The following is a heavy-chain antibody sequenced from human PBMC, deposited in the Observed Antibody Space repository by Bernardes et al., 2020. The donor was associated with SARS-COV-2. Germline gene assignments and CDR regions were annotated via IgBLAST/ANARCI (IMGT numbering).Heavy chain of an antibody. CDR2: IYRGGQT. V-gene: IGHV3-66*04. D-gene: IGHD6-13*01. CDR1: GFTVSSSY. J-gene: IGHJ4*02. CDR3: ARRYSTNWAHDC. Sequence: GGSLRLSCAASGFTVSSSYMTWVRQAPGKGLEWVSVIYRGGQTYYADSVKVRFTISRDNSKNSLYLQMNSLRAEDTAVYYCARRYSTNWAHDCWGQGTLVTVSS.